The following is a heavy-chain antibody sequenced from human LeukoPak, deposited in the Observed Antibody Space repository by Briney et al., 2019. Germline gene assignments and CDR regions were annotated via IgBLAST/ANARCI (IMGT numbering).Heavy chain of an antibody. D-gene: IGHD3-22*01. CDR2: IYSDGST. CDR3: ARIPIVVITSGGY. V-gene: IGHV3-53*01. CDR1: GFTVSSNY. J-gene: IGHJ4*02. Sequence: GGSLRLSCTASGFTVSSNYMSWVRQAPGKGLDWVSVIYSDGSTYYADSVKGRFTISRDNSKNTLYLQMNSLRAEDTAVYYCARIPIVVITSGGYWGQGTLVTVSS.